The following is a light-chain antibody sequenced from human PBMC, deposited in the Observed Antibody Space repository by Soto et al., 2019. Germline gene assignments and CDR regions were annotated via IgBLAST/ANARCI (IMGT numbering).Light chain of an antibody. CDR3: SSYTSSSTHYV. CDR1: SSDVGGYNF. J-gene: IGLJ1*01. CDR2: EVS. Sequence: SVLTQPASVSGSPGQSITISCTGTSSDVGGYNFVSWYQQHPGKAPKLMIYEVSNRPSGVSNRSSGSKSGDTASLTISGLQAEDEADYYCSSYTSSSTHYVFGAGTKVTVL. V-gene: IGLV2-14*01.